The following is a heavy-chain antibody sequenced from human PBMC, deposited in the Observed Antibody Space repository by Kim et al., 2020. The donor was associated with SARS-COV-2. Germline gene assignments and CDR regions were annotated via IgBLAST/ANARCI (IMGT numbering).Heavy chain of an antibody. D-gene: IGHD3-10*01. J-gene: IGHJ2*01. CDR1: GGSFSGYY. CDR3: ARSEAGWYFDL. CDR2: INHSGST. V-gene: IGHV4-34*01. Sequence: SETLSLTCAVYGGSFSGYYWSWIRQPPGKGLEWIGEINHSGSTNYNPSLKSRVTISVDTSKKQFSLKLSSVTAADTAVYYCARSEAGWYFDLWGRGTLVTVSS.